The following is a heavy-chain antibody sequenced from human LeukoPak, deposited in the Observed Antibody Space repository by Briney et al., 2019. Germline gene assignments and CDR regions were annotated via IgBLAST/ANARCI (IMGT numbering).Heavy chain of an antibody. V-gene: IGHV3-30*04. Sequence: GGSLRLSCAASGFTFSSYALHWVRQAPGKGLEWVAVISYDGSNKYYADSVKGRFTISRDNSKNTLYLQMNSLRAEDTAVYYRARDPIIVVVPAAMLDYWGQGTLVTVSS. CDR2: ISYDGSNK. J-gene: IGHJ4*02. D-gene: IGHD2-2*01. CDR3: ARDPIIVVVPAAMLDY. CDR1: GFTFSSYA.